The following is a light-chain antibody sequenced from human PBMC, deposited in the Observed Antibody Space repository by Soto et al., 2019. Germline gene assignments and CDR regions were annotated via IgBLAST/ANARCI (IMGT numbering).Light chain of an antibody. CDR2: KAS. CDR1: QTISSW. V-gene: IGKV1-5*03. CDR3: QHYNSYSEA. Sequence: DIQMTRSPSTLSGSVGDRVTITSRASQTISSWLAWYQQKPGKAPKLLIYKASTLKSGVPSRFSGIGSGTEFTLTISSLQPDDFATYSCQHYNSYSEAFGKGTKVDIK. J-gene: IGKJ1*01.